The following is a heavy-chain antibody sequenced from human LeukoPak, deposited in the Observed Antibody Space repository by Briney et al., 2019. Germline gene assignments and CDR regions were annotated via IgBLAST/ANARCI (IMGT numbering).Heavy chain of an antibody. Sequence: GGSLRLSCVASEFTFSSHAMNWVRQAPGKGLEWVSSISGGGESTYYADSVKGRFTVSRDNSKNTLYLQINSLRGEDTAVYYCAKGKYSSGGVPDYWGQGALVTVSS. V-gene: IGHV3-23*01. J-gene: IGHJ4*02. D-gene: IGHD6-19*01. CDR3: AKGKYSSGGVPDY. CDR1: EFTFSSHA. CDR2: ISGGGEST.